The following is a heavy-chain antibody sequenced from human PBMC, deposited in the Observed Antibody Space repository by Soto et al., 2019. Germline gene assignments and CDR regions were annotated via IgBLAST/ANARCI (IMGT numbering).Heavy chain of an antibody. CDR2: INPNSGGT. V-gene: IGHV1-2*04. Sequence: ASVKVSCKASGYTFTGYYMHWVRQAPGQGLEWMGWINPNSGGTNYAQKFQGWVTMTRDTSISTAYMELSRLRSDDTAVYYCARDRYYDSSGYGYWGQGTLVTVSS. CDR1: GYTFTGYY. CDR3: ARDRYYDSSGYGY. J-gene: IGHJ4*02. D-gene: IGHD3-22*01.